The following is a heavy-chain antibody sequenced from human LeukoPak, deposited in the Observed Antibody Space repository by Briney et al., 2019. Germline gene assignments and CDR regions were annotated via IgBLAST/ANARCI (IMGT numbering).Heavy chain of an antibody. V-gene: IGHV5-51*01. CDR2: IYPGDSST. J-gene: IGHJ4*02. CDR3: ARGDGYNNFDY. CDR1: GYSFRSYW. D-gene: IGHD5-24*01. Sequence: GESLKISCKGSGYSFRSYWIGWVSQMPGKGLEWMGIIYPGDSSTRYSPSFQGQVSISADKSINTAYLQWSSLKASDTAMYYCARGDGYNNFDYWGQGALVSASS.